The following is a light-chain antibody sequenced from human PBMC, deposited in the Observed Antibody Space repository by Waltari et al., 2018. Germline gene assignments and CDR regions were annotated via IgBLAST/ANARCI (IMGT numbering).Light chain of an antibody. V-gene: IGKV1-9*01. Sequence: DIQLTQSPSFLSASVRDRVTITCRASQGISNYLAWYQQKPGKAPKLLIYSASTLQSGVPSRFSGSGSGTEFSLTISSLQAEDVAGYYCQQYYSTPYTFGQGTKLEIK. CDR1: QGISNY. CDR3: QQYYSTPYT. CDR2: SAS. J-gene: IGKJ2*01.